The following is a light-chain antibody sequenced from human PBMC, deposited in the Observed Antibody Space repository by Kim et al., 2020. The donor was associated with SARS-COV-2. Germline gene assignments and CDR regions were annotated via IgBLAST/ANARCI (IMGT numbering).Light chain of an antibody. J-gene: IGLJ2*01. Sequence: GPSVTVPCTGTTRYVVLSNLVSSYQHYPCKAPSFLIFEVNQRPSGVSDRFSGSKSGSTASLTISGLRAEDEADYYSCSYSHSSTLVFGGGTQLTVL. CDR2: EVN. CDR1: TRYVVLSNL. V-gene: IGLV2-23*02. CDR3: CSYSHSSTLV.